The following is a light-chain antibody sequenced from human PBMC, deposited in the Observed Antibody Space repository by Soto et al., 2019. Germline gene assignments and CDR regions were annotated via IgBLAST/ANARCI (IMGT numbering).Light chain of an antibody. CDR2: GTS. Sequence: EIVLTQSPATLPLSPWERATLSCRASRSVSRYLAWYQQKPGQAPRLLIYGTSYRAAGIPDRFSGSGSATDFTLTISRLEPEDFAVYYCQQRGKWPSTFGPGTKVDIK. V-gene: IGKV3-11*01. J-gene: IGKJ2*02. CDR3: QQRGKWPST. CDR1: RSVSRY.